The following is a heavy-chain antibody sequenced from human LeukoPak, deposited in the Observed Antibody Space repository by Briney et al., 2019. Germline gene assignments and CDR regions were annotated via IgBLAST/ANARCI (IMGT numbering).Heavy chain of an antibody. CDR3: AKTDGYTSGWSGIDY. Sequence: PGRSLRLSCAASGFTFSSYGMHWVRQAPGKGLEWVAVIWYDGSNKYYADSVKGRFTISRDNSKNTLYLQMNSLSVEDTAVYYCAKTDGYTSGWSGIDYWGQGTLVTVSS. CDR2: IWYDGSNK. D-gene: IGHD6-19*01. J-gene: IGHJ4*02. V-gene: IGHV3-33*06. CDR1: GFTFSSYG.